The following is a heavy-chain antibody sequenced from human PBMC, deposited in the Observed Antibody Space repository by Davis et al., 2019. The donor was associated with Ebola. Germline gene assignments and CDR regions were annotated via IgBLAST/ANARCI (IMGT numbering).Heavy chain of an antibody. Sequence: PGGSLRLSCKGSGYSFTSYWIGCVRQLPGKGLEWMGIIYPGDSDTRYSPSFQGQVTISADKSISTAYLQWSSLKASDTVMYYCARRRGYPYYYGMDVWGQGTTVTVSS. CDR3: ARRRGYPYYYGMDV. CDR2: IYPGDSDT. CDR1: GYSFTSYW. V-gene: IGHV5-51*01. J-gene: IGHJ6*02. D-gene: IGHD5-18*01.